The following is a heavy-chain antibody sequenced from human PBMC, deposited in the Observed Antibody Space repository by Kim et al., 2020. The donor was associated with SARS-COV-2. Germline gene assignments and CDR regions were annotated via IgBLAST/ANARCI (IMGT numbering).Heavy chain of an antibody. D-gene: IGHD4-17*01. J-gene: IGHJ3*02. V-gene: IGHV1-46*01. Sequence: YAQKVQGRVTTARDTSTSTIYMELSSLGSEDTAVYYCARHDGDYLDAFDIWGQGTMVTVSS. CDR3: ARHDGDYLDAFDI.